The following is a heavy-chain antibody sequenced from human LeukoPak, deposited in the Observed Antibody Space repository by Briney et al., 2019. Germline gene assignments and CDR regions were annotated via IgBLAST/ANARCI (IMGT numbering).Heavy chain of an antibody. CDR1: GFSISTYA. CDR3: AKDAVYGDGYWEFDY. D-gene: IGHD5-24*01. J-gene: IGHJ4*02. V-gene: IGHV3-23*01. CDR2: IVGSGDT. Sequence: GGSLRLSCAASGFSISTYAMSWVRQAPGKGLEWVSGIVGSGDTDYADAVQGRFTISKDNSKNMVYLQMNSLRAEDTAVYYCAKDAVYGDGYWEFDYWGQGNLVTVSS.